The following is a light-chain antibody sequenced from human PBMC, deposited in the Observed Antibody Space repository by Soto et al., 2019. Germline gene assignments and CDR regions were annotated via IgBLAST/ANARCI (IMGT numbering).Light chain of an antibody. CDR3: SSYVGSNNLD. V-gene: IGLV2-8*01. Sequence: QSALTQPPSASGSPGQSVTISCTGTSSDIGGYNYVSWYQQHPGKAPKLVIYDVNKRPSGVPDRFSGSKSGNTASLTVSGLQAEDEADYYCSSYVGSNNLDFGTGTKVTVL. CDR2: DVN. J-gene: IGLJ1*01. CDR1: SSDIGGYNY.